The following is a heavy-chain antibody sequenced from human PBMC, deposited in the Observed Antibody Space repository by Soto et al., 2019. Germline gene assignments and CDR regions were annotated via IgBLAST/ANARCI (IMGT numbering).Heavy chain of an antibody. CDR3: ARGGDLGELSLYLNWFDP. Sequence: SETLSLTCTVSGGSISSGGYYWSWIRQHPGKGLEWIGYIYYSGSTYYNPSLKSRVTISVDTSKNQFSLKLSSVTAADTAVYYCARGGDLGELSLYLNWFDPWGQGTLVTVSS. CDR1: GGSISSGGYY. D-gene: IGHD3-16*02. V-gene: IGHV4-31*03. CDR2: IYYSGST. J-gene: IGHJ5*02.